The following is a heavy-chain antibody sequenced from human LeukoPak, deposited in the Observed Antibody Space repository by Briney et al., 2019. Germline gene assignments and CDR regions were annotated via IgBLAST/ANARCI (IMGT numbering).Heavy chain of an antibody. D-gene: IGHD5-24*01. Sequence: ASVKVSCKASGGTFSSYAISWVRQAPGQGLEWMGGIIPIFGTANYAQKFQGRVTITADESTSTAYMELSSLRSEDTAVYYCARERLPSKMAYYYGMDVWGQGTTVTVSS. CDR1: GGTFSSYA. V-gene: IGHV1-69*13. CDR3: ARERLPSKMAYYYGMDV. CDR2: IIPIFGTA. J-gene: IGHJ6*02.